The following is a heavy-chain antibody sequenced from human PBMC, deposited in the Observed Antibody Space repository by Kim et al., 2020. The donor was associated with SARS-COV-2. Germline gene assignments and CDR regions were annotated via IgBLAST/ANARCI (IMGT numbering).Heavy chain of an antibody. CDR3: AKDRRDNWNDL. V-gene: IGHV3-23*01. Sequence: GGSLRLSCVASGFTFSNFAMSWVRQAPRKGLEWISGITHNGDSTQYADSVRGRFTISRDNSRNTLYLQMSSLRVEDTAIYFCAKDRRDNWNDLWGQGTL. J-gene: IGHJ5*02. CDR1: GFTFSNFA. CDR2: ITHNGDST.